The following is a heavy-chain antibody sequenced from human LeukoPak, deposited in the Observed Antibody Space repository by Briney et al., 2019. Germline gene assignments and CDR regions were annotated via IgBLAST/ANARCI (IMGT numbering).Heavy chain of an antibody. CDR3: TRLAYDSSGYYSEYYYGMDV. Sequence: GGSLRLSCAASGFTFSGSAMHWVRQASGKGREWVGRIRSKANSYATAYAASVKGRFTISRDDSKNTAYLQMNSLKTEDTAVYYCTRLAYDSSGYYSEYYYGMDVWGQGTTVTVSS. CDR2: IRSKANSYAT. V-gene: IGHV3-73*01. J-gene: IGHJ6*02. CDR1: GFTFSGSA. D-gene: IGHD3-22*01.